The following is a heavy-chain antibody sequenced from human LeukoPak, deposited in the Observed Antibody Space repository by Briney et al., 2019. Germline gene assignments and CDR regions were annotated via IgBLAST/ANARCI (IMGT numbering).Heavy chain of an antibody. V-gene: IGHV4-34*01. J-gene: IGHJ5*02. CDR2: INHSGST. Sequence: PSETLSLTCAVYSGAFSGYYWSWIRQSPGKGLEWIGEINHSGSTNYNPSLKSRVAISIDTSKNKFSLKLSSVTAADTAVYYCARVIRVYDYVWGALDPWGQGTLVTVSS. D-gene: IGHD3-16*01. CDR1: SGAFSGYY. CDR3: ARVIRVYDYVWGALDP.